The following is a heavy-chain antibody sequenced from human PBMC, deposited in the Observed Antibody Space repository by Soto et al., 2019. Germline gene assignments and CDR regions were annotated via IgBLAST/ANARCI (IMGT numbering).Heavy chain of an antibody. CDR2: IYYSGST. J-gene: IGHJ4*02. CDR1: GGSISSYY. D-gene: IGHD6-13*01. CDR3: ARAPPIAAAGVFDN. V-gene: IGHV4-59*01. Sequence: SETLSLTCTVSGGSISSYYWSWIRQPPGKGLEWIGYIYYSGSTNYNSSLKSRVTISVDTSKNQFSLKLRSVTAADTAVYYCARAPPIAAAGVFDNWGQGTLVTVSS.